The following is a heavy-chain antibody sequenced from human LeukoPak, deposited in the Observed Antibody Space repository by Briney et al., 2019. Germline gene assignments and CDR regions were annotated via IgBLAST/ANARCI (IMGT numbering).Heavy chain of an antibody. CDR1: GFTFSNYG. V-gene: IGHV3-30*03. CDR3: ARVYSSENY. D-gene: IGHD6-19*01. CDR2: ISYDGSNK. J-gene: IGHJ4*02. Sequence: GGSLTLSCAASGFTFSNYGMHWVRQAPGKGLEWVAVISYDGSNKYYADSVKGRFTISRDNSKNTLYLQMNSLRAEDTAVYYCARVYSSENYWGQGTRVSVSS.